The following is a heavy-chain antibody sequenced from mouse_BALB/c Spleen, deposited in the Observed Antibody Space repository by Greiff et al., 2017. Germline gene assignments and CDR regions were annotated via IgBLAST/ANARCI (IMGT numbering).Heavy chain of an antibody. J-gene: IGHJ1*01. CDR2: IDPYNGGT. CDR1: GYAFTSYN. V-gene: IGHV1S135*01. D-gene: IGHD2-4*01. CDR3: ARSHYDYDEGWYFDV. Sequence: VQLQQSGPELVKPGASVKVSCKASGYAFTSYNMYWVKQSHGKSLEWIGYIDPYNGGTSYNQKFKGKATLTVDKSSSTTYMHLNSLTSEDSAVYYCARSHYDYDEGWYFDVWGAGTTVTVSS.